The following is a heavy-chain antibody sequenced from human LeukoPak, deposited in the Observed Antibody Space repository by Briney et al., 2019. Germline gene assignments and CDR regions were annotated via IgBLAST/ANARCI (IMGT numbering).Heavy chain of an antibody. CDR2: IYHSGST. Sequence: SETLSLTCTVSGGSISSGGYYWSWIRQPPGKGLEWVGYIYHSGSTNYNPSLKSRVTISVDRSKNQFSLKLSSVTAAATAVYYCARDSSGGPHFDYWGQGTLVTVSS. J-gene: IGHJ4*02. D-gene: IGHD6-19*01. CDR3: ARDSSGGPHFDY. V-gene: IGHV4-30-2*01. CDR1: GGSISSGGYY.